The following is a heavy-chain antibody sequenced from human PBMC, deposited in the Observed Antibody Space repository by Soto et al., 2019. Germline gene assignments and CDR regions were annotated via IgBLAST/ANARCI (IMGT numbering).Heavy chain of an antibody. CDR1: GGSISSGPYS. CDR2: FYYSEST. V-gene: IGHV4-39*07. D-gene: IGHD1-26*01. Sequence: SETLSLTCTVSGGSISSGPYSWGWIRQPPGEGLEWIGTFYYSESTYYNPSLESRVTISVDNSKNTLYLQMNSLRAEDTAVYYCARPIVGATWNYYYGMDVWGQGTTVTVSS. J-gene: IGHJ6*02. CDR3: ARPIVGATWNYYYGMDV.